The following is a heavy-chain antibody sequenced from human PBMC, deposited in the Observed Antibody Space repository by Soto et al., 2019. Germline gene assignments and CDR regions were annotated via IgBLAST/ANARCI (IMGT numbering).Heavy chain of an antibody. Sequence: EVQLVESGGDLVQPGGPLRLSCASSGFSFASSWMTWVRQAPGKGLEWVANIKKDGSKINELDPVRGRVNVSSDNENKSMSLEMDGLRAEGTAMYYCARDVSPGSSSLYLDAFDIWGHGTMVTVSS. CDR1: GFSFASSW. J-gene: IGHJ3*02. CDR2: IKKDGSKI. V-gene: IGHV3-7*05. CDR3: ARDVSPGSSSLYLDAFDI. D-gene: IGHD6-13*01.